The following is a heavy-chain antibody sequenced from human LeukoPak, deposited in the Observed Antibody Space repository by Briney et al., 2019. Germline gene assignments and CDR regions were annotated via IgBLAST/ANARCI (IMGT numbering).Heavy chain of an antibody. D-gene: IGHD4-23*01. Sequence: QSGGSLRLSCAASGFTFSKYGMHWVRQAPGKGLEWVAVIWYDGSNKYYADSVKGRFTISRDNSKNTLNLQMNSLRAEDTAVYYCARGYYGGKSDYFDNWGQGTLVTVSS. V-gene: IGHV3-33*08. CDR3: ARGYYGGKSDYFDN. CDR1: GFTFSKYG. J-gene: IGHJ4*02. CDR2: IWYDGSNK.